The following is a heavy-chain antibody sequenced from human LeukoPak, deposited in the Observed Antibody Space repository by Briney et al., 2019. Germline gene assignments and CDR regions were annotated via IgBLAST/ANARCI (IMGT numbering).Heavy chain of an antibody. D-gene: IGHD3-22*01. V-gene: IGHV3-30*18. CDR2: ISYDGSNK. J-gene: IGHJ4*02. CDR1: GFTFSSYG. Sequence: GRSLRLSCAASGFTFSSYGMHWVRQAPGKGLEWVAVISYDGSNKYYADSVKGRFTISRDNSKNTLYLQMNSLRAEDTAVYYCAKAGDSSGSSDYWGQGTLVTVSS. CDR3: AKAGDSSGSSDY.